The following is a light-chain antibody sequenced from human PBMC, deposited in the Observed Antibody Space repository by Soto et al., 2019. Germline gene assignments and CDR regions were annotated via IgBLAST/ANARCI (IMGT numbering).Light chain of an antibody. CDR1: SSDVGGYNH. J-gene: IGLJ1*01. CDR2: DDS. CDR3: SSYTSNGHYV. V-gene: IGLV2-14*03. Sequence: QSVLTQPASVSGSPGQSITISCTGTSSDVGGYNHVSWYHHHPGKAPKLLIYDDSHRPSGVSNRFSGSKSGNTASLTISGLQAEDEADYYCSSYTSNGHYVFGTGTKVTVL.